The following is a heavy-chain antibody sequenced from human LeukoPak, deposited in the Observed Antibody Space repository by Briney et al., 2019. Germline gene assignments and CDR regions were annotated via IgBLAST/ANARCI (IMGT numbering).Heavy chain of an antibody. V-gene: IGHV4-31*03. D-gene: IGHD3-9*01. CDR2: IYYSGST. CDR1: GGSISSGGYY. CDR3: ARGQDILTGYFDY. Sequence: SETLSLTCTVSGGSISSGGYYWSWIRQHPGKCLEWIGYIYYSGSTYYNPSLKSRVTISVDTSENQFSLKLSSVTAADTAVYYCARGQDILTGYFDYWGQGTLVTVSS. J-gene: IGHJ4*02.